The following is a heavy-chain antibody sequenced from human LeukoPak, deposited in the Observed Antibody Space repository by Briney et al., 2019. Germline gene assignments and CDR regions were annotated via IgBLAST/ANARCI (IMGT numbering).Heavy chain of an antibody. Sequence: PGGSLRLSCAASGFTISSYSMDWVRQAPGKGLEWVSSISSSSSYIYYADSVKGRFTISRDNAKNSLYLQMNSLRAEDTAVYYCARGIAVAGRFDYWGQGTLVTVSS. V-gene: IGHV3-21*01. J-gene: IGHJ4*02. CDR2: ISSSSSYI. D-gene: IGHD6-19*01. CDR1: GFTISSYS. CDR3: ARGIAVAGRFDY.